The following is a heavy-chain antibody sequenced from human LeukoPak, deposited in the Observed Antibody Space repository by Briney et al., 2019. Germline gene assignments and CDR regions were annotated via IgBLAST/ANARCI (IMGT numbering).Heavy chain of an antibody. CDR1: GGSISSSTYY. CDR2: IFYSGTA. V-gene: IGHV4-39*01. Sequence: SETLSLTCTVSGGSISSSTYYWGWIRQPPGEQLEWIGSIFYSGTAYYNPSFKSRVSISVDTSKSQFSLDLSSVTAADTVLYYCARHATVTSFTFAYWGQGILATVSS. J-gene: IGHJ4*02. CDR3: ARHATVTSFTFAY. D-gene: IGHD4-17*01.